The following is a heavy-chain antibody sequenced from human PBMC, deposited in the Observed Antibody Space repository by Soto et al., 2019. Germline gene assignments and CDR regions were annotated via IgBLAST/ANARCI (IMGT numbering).Heavy chain of an antibody. Sequence: XATLSLTCTVSGGSISSGGYYWGWIRQPPGKGLEWIGSIRYSESSYYKPSLRSRVAISVDTSKNQFSLRLSSVTAADTAVYYCPRHVTCTTGVCPYYFDSCGQRTLVTVSS. D-gene: IGHD2-8*01. CDR1: GGSISSGGYY. CDR3: PRHVTCTTGVCPYYFDS. V-gene: IGHV4-39*01. J-gene: IGHJ4*02. CDR2: IRYSESS.